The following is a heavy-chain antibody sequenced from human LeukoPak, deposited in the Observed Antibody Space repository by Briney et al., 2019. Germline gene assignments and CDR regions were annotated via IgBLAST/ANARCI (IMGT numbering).Heavy chain of an antibody. V-gene: IGHV5-51*01. CDR1: GYTFTSYW. D-gene: IGHD5-12*01. CDR2: IYPGDSDT. CDR3: ARRVATSTYYFDF. Sequence: GESLKISCKGSGYTFTSYWIAWVRQMPGKGLEWMGIIYPGDSDTRYSPSFQGQVTISADKSISTAFLQWSSLKASDTAMYYCARRVATSTYYFDFWGQGTLVTVSS. J-gene: IGHJ4*02.